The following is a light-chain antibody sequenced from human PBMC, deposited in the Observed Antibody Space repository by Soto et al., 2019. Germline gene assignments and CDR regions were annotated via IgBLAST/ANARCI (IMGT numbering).Light chain of an antibody. Sequence: DLQMTQSPSSLSASIGDRVSITCRARQGLSNYLGWFPQKPGKDTKYLIYAASSLQSGVPSKFRGSGSGTDVNLNISSLQHEDFATYYCQQYDMYPYTFGQGPKLEIK. CDR3: QQYDMYPYT. CDR1: QGLSNY. CDR2: AAS. J-gene: IGKJ2*01. V-gene: IGKV1-16*02.